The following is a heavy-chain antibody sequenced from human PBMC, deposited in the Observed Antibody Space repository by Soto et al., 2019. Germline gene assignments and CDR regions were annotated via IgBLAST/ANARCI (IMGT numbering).Heavy chain of an antibody. V-gene: IGHV3-11*01. J-gene: IGHJ4*02. CDR3: ARDPGYCSSTSCFPLWYFDY. CDR2: ISSSGSTI. CDR1: GFTFSDYY. Sequence: QVQLVESGGGLVKPGGSLRLSCAASGFTFSDYYMSWIRQAPGQVLEWVSYISSSGSTIYYADSVKGRFTISRDNAKNSLYLQMNSLRAEDTAVYYCARDPGYCSSTSCFPLWYFDYWGQGTLVTVSS. D-gene: IGHD2-2*01.